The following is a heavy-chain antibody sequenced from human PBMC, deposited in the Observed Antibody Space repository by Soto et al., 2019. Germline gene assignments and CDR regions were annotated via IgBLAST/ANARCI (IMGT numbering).Heavy chain of an antibody. Sequence: VGSLRLSFAASGFTFSSYEMNWVRQAPGKGLEWVSYISSSGSTIYYADSVKGRFTISRDNAKNSLYLQMNSLRAEDTAVYYCASFGGWIQSGGYWGQGTLVTVSS. J-gene: IGHJ4*02. CDR2: ISSSGSTI. D-gene: IGHD5-18*01. CDR1: GFTFSSYE. V-gene: IGHV3-48*03. CDR3: ASFGGWIQSGGY.